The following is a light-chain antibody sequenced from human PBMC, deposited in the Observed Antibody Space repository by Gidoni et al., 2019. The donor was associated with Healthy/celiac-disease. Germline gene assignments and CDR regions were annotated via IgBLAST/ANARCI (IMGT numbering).Light chain of an antibody. Sequence: IVLTQSPGTRSLSPGERATISCRASQSVSSSYLAWYQQKPGQAPRLLIYGASSRATGIPDRFSGSGSGTDFTLTISRLEPEDVAVYYCQQYGSSPLTFGGXTKVEIK. CDR3: QQYGSSPLT. V-gene: IGKV3-20*01. CDR2: GAS. CDR1: QSVSSSY. J-gene: IGKJ4*01.